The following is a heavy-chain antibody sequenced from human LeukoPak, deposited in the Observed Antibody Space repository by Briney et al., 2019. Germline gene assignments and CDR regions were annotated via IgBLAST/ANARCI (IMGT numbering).Heavy chain of an antibody. Sequence: GGSLRLSCAASGFTFSSYAMSWVRQAPGKGLEWVSAISGSGGSTYYADSVKGWFTISRDNSKNTLYLQMNSLRAEDTAVYYCAKDPAYYYGSGSYPDYWGQGTLVTVSS. CDR1: GFTFSSYA. J-gene: IGHJ4*02. V-gene: IGHV3-23*01. CDR2: ISGSGGST. CDR3: AKDPAYYYGSGSYPDY. D-gene: IGHD3-10*01.